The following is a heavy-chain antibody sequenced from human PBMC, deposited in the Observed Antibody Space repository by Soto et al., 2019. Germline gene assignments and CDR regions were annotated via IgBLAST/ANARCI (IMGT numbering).Heavy chain of an antibody. V-gene: IGHV3-48*02. CDR1: GFTFSTFS. J-gene: IGHJ4*02. CDR3: ARDLGWAFDS. CDR2: ISGGGRPI. Sequence: EVQLVESGGGSVQPGGSLRLSCAASGFTFSTFSMNWIRQAPGRGLEWISYISGGGRPISYADSVKGRLTISRDNAKNPLSRRMDSLTDEDTAVYYCARDLGWAFDSWGQGTLVTVSS. D-gene: IGHD3-16*01.